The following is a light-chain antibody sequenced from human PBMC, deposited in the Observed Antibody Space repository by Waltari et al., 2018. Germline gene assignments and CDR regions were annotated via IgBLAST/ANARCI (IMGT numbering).Light chain of an antibody. Sequence: QSVLPQPPSASGTPGQRVTMSCSGSSSNIGGNYVSWYQQLPGTAPKLLIYRNNQRPSGVPDRFSGSKSGTSASLAISGLRSEDEADYYCAAWDDSLSGHVVFGGGTKLTVL. V-gene: IGLV1-47*01. CDR1: SSNIGGNY. CDR2: RNN. CDR3: AAWDDSLSGHVV. J-gene: IGLJ2*01.